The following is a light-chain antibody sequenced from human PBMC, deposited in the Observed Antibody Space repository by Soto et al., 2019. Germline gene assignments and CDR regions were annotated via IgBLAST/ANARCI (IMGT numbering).Light chain of an antibody. V-gene: IGKV4-1*01. CDR1: QSVLHSSNNKNY. CDR2: WAY. Sequence: DIVMTQSPDSLAVSLGERATINCKSSQSVLHSSNNKNYFAWFQQKPGQPPKLLIFWAYTRDSGVPDRFSGSGSGTDFTLTISSLQAEDVAVYYCQQYYSTPYTFGQGTKLEIK. J-gene: IGKJ2*01. CDR3: QQYYSTPYT.